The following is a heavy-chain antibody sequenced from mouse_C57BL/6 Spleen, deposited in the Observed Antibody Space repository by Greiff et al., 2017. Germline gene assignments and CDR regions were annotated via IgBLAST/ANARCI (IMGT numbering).Heavy chain of an antibody. CDR3: ANEYPWYFCV. CDR2: IYPGDGDT. CDR1: GYAFSSSW. V-gene: IGHV1-82*01. J-gene: IGHJ1*03. Sequence: VKLQQSGPELVKPGASVKISCKASGYAFSSSWMNWVKQRPGKGLEWIGMIYPGDGDTNYNGKFKGKATLTADKSSSTAYMQLSSLTSEDSAVYSCANEYPWYFCVWGTRPTVTVAS. D-gene: IGHD5-2*01.